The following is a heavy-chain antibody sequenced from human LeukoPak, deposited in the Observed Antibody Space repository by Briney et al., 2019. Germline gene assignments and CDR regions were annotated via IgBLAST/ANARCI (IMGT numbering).Heavy chain of an antibody. Sequence: ASVKVSCKASGGTFSSYAISWVRQAPGQGLEWMGGIIPIFGTANYAQKFQGRVTITADESTSTAYMELISLRSEDTAVYYCARVPTYYYDSSGYGTWYNWFDPWGQGTLVTVSS. V-gene: IGHV1-69*13. D-gene: IGHD3-22*01. CDR3: ARVPTYYYDSSGYGTWYNWFDP. J-gene: IGHJ5*02. CDR2: IIPIFGTA. CDR1: GGTFSSYA.